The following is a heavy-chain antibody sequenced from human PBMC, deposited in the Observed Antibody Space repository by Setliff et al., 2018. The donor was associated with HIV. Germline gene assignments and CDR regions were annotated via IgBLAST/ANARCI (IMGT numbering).Heavy chain of an antibody. CDR2: VYHSGGT. D-gene: IGHD6-13*01. Sequence: SETLSLTCTVSGGSISSFSYYWAWIRQSPGKGLEWIGNVYHSGGTDYNPSLRSRVTISVDTSKNQFSLKLRSVTAADTAVYYCARVVWMAAAGTIDYYYYGMDIWGQGTTVTVSS. J-gene: IGHJ6*02. CDR1: GGSISSFSYY. V-gene: IGHV4-39*01. CDR3: ARVVWMAAAGTIDYYYYGMDI.